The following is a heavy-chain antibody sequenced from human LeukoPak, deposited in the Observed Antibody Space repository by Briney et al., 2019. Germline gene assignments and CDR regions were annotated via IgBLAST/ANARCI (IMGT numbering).Heavy chain of an antibody. D-gene: IGHD4-17*01. CDR2: IYYSGRT. CDR1: GGSISSYY. J-gene: IGHJ3*02. CDR3: ARGPDYGDYGGAFDI. V-gene: IGHV4-59*01. Sequence: PSETLSLTCTVSGGSISSYYWSWIRQPPGKGLEWIGNIYYSGRTNYNSSLKSRVTISVDTSKNQFSLRLSSVTAADTAVYYCARGPDYGDYGGAFDIWGQGTMVTVSS.